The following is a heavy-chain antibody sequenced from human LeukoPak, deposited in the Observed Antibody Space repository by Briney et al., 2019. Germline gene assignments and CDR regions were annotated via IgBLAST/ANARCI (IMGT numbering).Heavy chain of an antibody. V-gene: IGHV3-23*01. CDR2: ISGTGGST. D-gene: IGHD2-2*01. Sequence: GGSLRLSCAASGFTFSSYAMSWVRQAPGKGLEWVSGISGTGGSTYYADSVKGRFTISRDNPKNTLYLQMNSLRAEDTAVYYCAKAQLGLPDYWGQGTLVTVSS. CDR3: AKAQLGLPDY. CDR1: GFTFSSYA. J-gene: IGHJ4*02.